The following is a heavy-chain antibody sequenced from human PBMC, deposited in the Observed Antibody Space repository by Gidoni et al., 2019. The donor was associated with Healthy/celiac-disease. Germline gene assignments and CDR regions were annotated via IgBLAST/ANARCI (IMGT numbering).Heavy chain of an antibody. Sequence: QVQLQQWGAGLLKPSETLSLTCAVYGGSFSGYYWSWIRQPPGKGLEWIGEINHSGSTNYNPSLKSRVTISVDTSKNQFSLKLSSVTAADTAVYYCARGGGSSSWYSSFGYWGQGTLVTVSS. CDR3: ARGGGSSSWYSSFGY. CDR2: INHSGST. D-gene: IGHD6-13*01. CDR1: GGSFSGYY. V-gene: IGHV4-34*01. J-gene: IGHJ4*02.